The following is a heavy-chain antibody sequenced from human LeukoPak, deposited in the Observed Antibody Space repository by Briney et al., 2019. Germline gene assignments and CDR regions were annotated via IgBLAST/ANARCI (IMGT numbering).Heavy chain of an antibody. CDR1: GASISSGDYY. J-gene: IGHJ3*01. V-gene: IGHV4-30-4*01. Sequence: SQTLSLSCSVSGASISSGDYYWSWIGQPPGKGLEWIGYIYDGGNTYYNPSLKSRVTIPVDTSKNQFSLRLRSVTAADTAVYYCVKQWLRNAFDLWGQGTMVTVSS. CDR3: VKQWLRNAFDL. D-gene: IGHD3-22*01. CDR2: IYDGGNT.